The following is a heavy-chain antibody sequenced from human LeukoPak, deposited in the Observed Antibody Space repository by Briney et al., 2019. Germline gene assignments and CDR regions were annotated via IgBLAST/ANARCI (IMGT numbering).Heavy chain of an antibody. CDR1: GFTFKSCA. Sequence: PGGSLRLSRAASGFTFKSCAIIWVRQAPGRGLEGGSAISGSGCSTYFADFARGRFTISGDHSKNRLYLQRNSLRAEDTAVYYCAKDRASGLLWFGESTADYWGQGTLVTVSS. J-gene: IGHJ4*02. CDR2: ISGSGCST. CDR3: AKDRASGLLWFGESTADY. D-gene: IGHD3-10*01. V-gene: IGHV3-23*01.